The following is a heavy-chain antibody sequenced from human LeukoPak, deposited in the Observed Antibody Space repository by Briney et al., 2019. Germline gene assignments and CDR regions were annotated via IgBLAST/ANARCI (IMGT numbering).Heavy chain of an antibody. CDR1: GYTFTGYY. V-gene: IGHV1-2*02. CDR3: ARGLQIAKYSSSWYGY. CDR2: INPNSGGT. D-gene: IGHD6-13*01. J-gene: IGHJ4*02. Sequence: ASVKVSCKASGYTFTGYYMHWVRQAPGQGLEWMGWINPNSGGTNYAQKFQGRVTMTRDTSISTAYMELSSLRSEDTAVYYCARGLQIAKYSSSWYGYWGQGTLVTVSS.